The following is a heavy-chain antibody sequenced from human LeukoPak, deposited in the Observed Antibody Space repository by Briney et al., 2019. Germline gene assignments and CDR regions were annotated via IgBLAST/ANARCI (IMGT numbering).Heavy chain of an antibody. CDR1: GGSISSYY. Sequence: SETLSLTCTVSGGSISSYYWSWIRQPSGKGLEWIGYIYYSGSTNYNPSLKSRVTISVDTSKNQFSLKLSSVTAADTAVYYCARGGYYDSSWAFDIWGQGTMVTVSS. D-gene: IGHD3-22*01. J-gene: IGHJ3*02. CDR3: ARGGYYDSSWAFDI. V-gene: IGHV4-59*01. CDR2: IYYSGST.